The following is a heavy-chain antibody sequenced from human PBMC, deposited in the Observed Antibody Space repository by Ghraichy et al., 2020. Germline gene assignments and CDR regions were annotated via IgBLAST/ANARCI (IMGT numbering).Heavy chain of an antibody. J-gene: IGHJ4*02. V-gene: IGHV4-39*01. CDR2: IYYSGST. CDR3: ARRYSSSCFDY. Sequence: ETLSLTCTVSGGSISSSSYYWGWIRQPPGKGLEWIGSIYYSGSTYYNPSLKSRVTISVDTSKNQFSLKLSSVTAADTAVYYCARRYSSSCFDYWGQGTLVTVSS. CDR1: GGSISSSSYY. D-gene: IGHD6-13*01.